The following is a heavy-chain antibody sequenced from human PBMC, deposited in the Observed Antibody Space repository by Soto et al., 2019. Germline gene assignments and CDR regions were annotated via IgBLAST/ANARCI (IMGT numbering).Heavy chain of an antibody. CDR2: IYPGDSDT. CDR1: GYSFTSYW. D-gene: IGHD3-22*01. Sequence: GESLKISCQASGYSFTSYWIAWVRQMPGKGLELMGIIYPGDSDTRYSPSFQGQVTISADKSISTAYLQWSSLKASDTAMYYCARTYYYDSSGYYYGWNYWGQGTLVTVSS. CDR3: ARTYYYDSSGYYYGWNY. J-gene: IGHJ4*02. V-gene: IGHV5-51*01.